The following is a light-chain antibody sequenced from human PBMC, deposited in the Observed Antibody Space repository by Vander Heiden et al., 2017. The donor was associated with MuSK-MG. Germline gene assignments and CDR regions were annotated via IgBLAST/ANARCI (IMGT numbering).Light chain of an antibody. Sequence: DIQMTQSPSSLSASVGDRVTITCQASQDISNYLNWYQQKPGKAPKLLIYDASNLQTGVPSKFSGSGSGADFTFTISSLQPEDIATYYCQQYDNLPCGFFGGGTKVEIK. V-gene: IGKV1-33*01. CDR3: QQYDNLPCGF. J-gene: IGKJ4*01. CDR2: DAS. CDR1: QDISNY.